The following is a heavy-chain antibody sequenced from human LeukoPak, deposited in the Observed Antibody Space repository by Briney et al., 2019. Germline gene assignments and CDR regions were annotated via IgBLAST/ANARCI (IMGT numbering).Heavy chain of an antibody. V-gene: IGHV3-23*01. CDR3: AKDIIDYYDSSGYYGENAFDI. D-gene: IGHD3-22*01. J-gene: IGHJ3*02. CDR1: GFTFSSYA. CDR2: ISHSGASA. Sequence: GGSLRLSCEASGFTFSSYAMGWVRQAPGKGLEWVSSISHSGASAYYADSVKGRFTISRGNSKNTLFLQVNSLRAEDTATYYCAKDIIDYYDSSGYYGENAFDIRGQGTLVDVSS.